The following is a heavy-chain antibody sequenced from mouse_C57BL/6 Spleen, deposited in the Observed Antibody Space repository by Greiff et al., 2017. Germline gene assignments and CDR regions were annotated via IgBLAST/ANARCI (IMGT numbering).Heavy chain of an antibody. V-gene: IGHV1-54*01. CDR3: ARRWDAMDY. CDR2: INPGSGGT. Sequence: VQLQQSGAELVRPGTSVKVSCKASGYAFTNYLIEWVKQRPGQGLEWIGVINPGSGGTNYNEKFKGKATLTADKSSSTAYMQLSSLTSEDSAVYFCARRWDAMDYWGQGTSVTVSS. CDR1: GYAFTNYL. J-gene: IGHJ4*01. D-gene: IGHD2-3*01.